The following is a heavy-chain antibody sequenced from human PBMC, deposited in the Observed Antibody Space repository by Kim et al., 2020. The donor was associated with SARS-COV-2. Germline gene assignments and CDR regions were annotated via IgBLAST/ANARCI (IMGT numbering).Heavy chain of an antibody. J-gene: IGHJ6*02. CDR3: ARGGDYIWFVDQNYGMDV. CDR1: GFTFSSYG. D-gene: IGHD4-17*01. V-gene: IGHV3-33*01. CDR2: IWYDGSNK. Sequence: GGSLRLSCAASGFTFSSYGMHWVRQAPGKGLEWVAVIWYDGSNKYYADSVKGRFTISRDNSKNTLYLQMNSLRAEDTAVYYCARGGDYIWFVDQNYGMDVWGQGTTVTVSS.